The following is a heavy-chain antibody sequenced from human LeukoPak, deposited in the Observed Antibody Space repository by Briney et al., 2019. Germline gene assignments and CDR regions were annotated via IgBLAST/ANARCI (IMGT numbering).Heavy chain of an antibody. CDR1: GYTFTGYY. Sequence: GASVKVSCKASGYTFTGYYMHWARQAPGQGLERMGWINPNSGGTNYAQKFQGRVTMTRDTSISTAYMELSRLRSDDTAVYYCARALHDYGDYGDAFDIWGQGTMVTVSS. CDR2: INPNSGGT. J-gene: IGHJ3*02. V-gene: IGHV1-2*02. D-gene: IGHD4-17*01. CDR3: ARALHDYGDYGDAFDI.